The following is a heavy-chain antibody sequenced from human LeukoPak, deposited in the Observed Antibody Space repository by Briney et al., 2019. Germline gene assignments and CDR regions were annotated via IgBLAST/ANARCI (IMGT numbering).Heavy chain of an antibody. D-gene: IGHD5-18*01. Sequence: GGSLRLSCAASGFTFSSYSMHWVRQAPGKGLEWFSSISISSSHIYYADSLKGRFTISRDNAKNSLYLQMNSLRAEDTAVYYCARDQYSYGYMDVWGKGTTVTVSS. CDR3: ARDQYSYGYMDV. J-gene: IGHJ6*03. CDR2: ISISSSHI. V-gene: IGHV3-21*01. CDR1: GFTFSSYS.